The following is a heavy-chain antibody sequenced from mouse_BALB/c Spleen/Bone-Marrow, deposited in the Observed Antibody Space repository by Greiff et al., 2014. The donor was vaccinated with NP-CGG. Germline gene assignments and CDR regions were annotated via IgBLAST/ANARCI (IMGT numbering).Heavy chain of an antibody. J-gene: IGHJ4*01. CDR2: IWAGGST. V-gene: IGHV2-9*02. D-gene: IGHD1-1*01. CDR3: ARVYGSSYDPYYYAMDY. CDR1: GFSLTSYG. Sequence: VQLQQSGPGLVAPSQSLSITCTVSGFSLTSYGVYWARQPPGKGLEWLGVIWAGGSTNYNSGLMSRLSISKANSKSQVLLKMNSLQTDDTAMYYCARVYGSSYDPYYYAMDYWGQGTSVTVSS.